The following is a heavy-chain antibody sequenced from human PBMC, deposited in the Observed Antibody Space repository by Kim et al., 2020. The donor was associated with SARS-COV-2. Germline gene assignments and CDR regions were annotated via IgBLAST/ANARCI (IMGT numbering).Heavy chain of an antibody. CDR3: ASINSGSYLHYYMDV. J-gene: IGHJ6*03. Sequence: PSVKSRVTISVDTSKNQCSLKLSSVTAADTAVYYCASINSGSYLHYYMDVWGKGTTVTVSS. D-gene: IGHD1-26*01. V-gene: IGHV4-31*02.